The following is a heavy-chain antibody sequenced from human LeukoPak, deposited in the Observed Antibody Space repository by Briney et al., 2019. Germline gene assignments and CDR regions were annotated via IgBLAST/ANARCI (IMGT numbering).Heavy chain of an antibody. D-gene: IGHD6-19*01. V-gene: IGHV4-4*07. CDR2: IYTSGST. CDR3: AGTSVAGRLDY. CDR1: GGSISSYY. Sequence: LETLSLTCTVSGGSISSYYWSWIRQPAGKGLEWIGRIYTSGSTNYNPSLKSRVTMSVDTSKNQFSLKLSSVTAADTAVYYCAGTSVAGRLDYWGQGTLVTVSS. J-gene: IGHJ4*02.